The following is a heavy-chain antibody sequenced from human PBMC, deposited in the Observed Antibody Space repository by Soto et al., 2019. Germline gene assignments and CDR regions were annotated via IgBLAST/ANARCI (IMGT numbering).Heavy chain of an antibody. CDR2: INHSGST. D-gene: IGHD5-12*01. V-gene: IGHV4-34*01. Sequence: PSETLSLTCAVYGGSFSDYYWSWIRQPPGKGLEWIGEINHSGSTNYNPSLKSRVTISVDTSENQFSLQLSSVTAADAAVYYCAKGRGVLRDGYNYYYYGMDVWGQGTTVTVSS. CDR1: GGSFSDYY. CDR3: AKGRGVLRDGYNYYYYGMDV. J-gene: IGHJ6*02.